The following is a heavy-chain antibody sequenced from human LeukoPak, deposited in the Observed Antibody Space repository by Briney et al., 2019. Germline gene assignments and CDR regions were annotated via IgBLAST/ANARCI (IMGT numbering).Heavy chain of an antibody. D-gene: IGHD3-3*01. CDR2: ISSRSSTM. J-gene: IGHJ4*02. Sequence: GGSLRLSCAASGFTFNSYSMNWVRQAPGMGLEWVSYISSRSSTMYYADSVKGRFTISRDNAKNSLYLEMNSLRDEDTAVYYWARGRDYSFWSGYGGFDYWGQGALVTVSS. CDR3: ARGRDYSFWSGYGGFDY. CDR1: GFTFNSYS. V-gene: IGHV3-48*02.